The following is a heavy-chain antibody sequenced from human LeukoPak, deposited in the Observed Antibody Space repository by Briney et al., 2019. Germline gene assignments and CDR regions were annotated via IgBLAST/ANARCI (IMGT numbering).Heavy chain of an antibody. CDR1: GGSFSGYY. CDR2: INHSGST. V-gene: IGHV4-34*01. D-gene: IGHD6-13*01. J-gene: IGHJ4*02. Sequence: PSETLSLTCAVYGGSFSGYYWSWIRQPPGKGLEWIGEINHSGSTNYNPSLKSRVTISVDTSKNQFSLKLSSVTAAGTAVYYCARGGIAAAGAPFDYWGQGTLVTVSS. CDR3: ARGGIAAAGAPFDY.